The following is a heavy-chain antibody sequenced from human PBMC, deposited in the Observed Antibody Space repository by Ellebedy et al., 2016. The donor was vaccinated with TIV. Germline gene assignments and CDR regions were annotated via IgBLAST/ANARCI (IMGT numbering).Heavy chain of an antibody. J-gene: IGHJ4*02. CDR3: AKYSSSWYGGGDFDY. D-gene: IGHD6-13*01. Sequence: GESLKISCSASGFTFSSYAMSWVRQAPGKGLEWVSAISGSGGSTYHADSVKGRFTISRDNSKNTLYLQMNSLRAEDTAVYYCAKYSSSWYGGGDFDYWGQGTLVTVSS. V-gene: IGHV3-23*01. CDR1: GFTFSSYA. CDR2: ISGSGGST.